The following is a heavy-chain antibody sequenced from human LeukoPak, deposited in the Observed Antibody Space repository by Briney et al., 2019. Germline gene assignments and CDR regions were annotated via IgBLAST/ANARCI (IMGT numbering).Heavy chain of an antibody. J-gene: IGHJ6*02. V-gene: IGHV3-30*03. CDR1: GFTFSSYG. CDR2: ISYDGSNK. CDR3: ASNGALYYYYYGMDV. Sequence: GGSLRLSCAASGFTFSSYGMHWVRQAPGKGLEWVAVISYDGSNKYYADSVKGRFTISRDNSKNTLYLQMNSLRAEDTAVYYCASNGALYYYYYGMDVWGQGTTVTVSS. D-gene: IGHD2-8*01.